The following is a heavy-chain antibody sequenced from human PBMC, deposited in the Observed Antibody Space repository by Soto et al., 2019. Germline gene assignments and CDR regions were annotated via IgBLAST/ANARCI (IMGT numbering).Heavy chain of an antibody. Sequence: GESLKISCKGSGYSFTSYWIGWVRQMPGKGLEWMGIIYPGDSDTRYSPSFQGQVTISADKSISTAYLQWSSLKASDTAMYYCARYLVYDILTAPCGPDYRGKRTLVTFSS. V-gene: IGHV5-51*01. J-gene: IGHJ4*02. CDR2: IYPGDSDT. CDR3: ARYLVYDILTAPCGPDY. CDR1: GYSFTSYW. D-gene: IGHD3-9*01.